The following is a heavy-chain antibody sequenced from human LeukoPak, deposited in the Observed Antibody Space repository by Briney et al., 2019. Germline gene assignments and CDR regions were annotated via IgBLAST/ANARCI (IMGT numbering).Heavy chain of an antibody. D-gene: IGHD2-15*01. Sequence: ASVKVSCKASGYTFTSYGISWVRQAPGQGLEWMGWISAYNGNTNYAQKLQGRVTMTTDTSTSTAYMELRSLRSDDTAVYYCARDYCSGGSCYSAGYWGQGTLVTVSS. V-gene: IGHV1-18*01. CDR2: ISAYNGNT. CDR3: ARDYCSGGSCYSAGY. J-gene: IGHJ4*02. CDR1: GYTFTSYG.